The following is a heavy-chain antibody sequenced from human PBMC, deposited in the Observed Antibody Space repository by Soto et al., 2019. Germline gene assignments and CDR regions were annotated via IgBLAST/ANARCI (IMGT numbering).Heavy chain of an antibody. CDR1: GGTFTSYA. Sequence: ASVKVSCKASGGTFTSYAISWVRQAPGQGLEWMGWISTYYGNTNYAQILQGRVTMTTDTSTNTAYMELRSLRSDDTAVYYCARHSVAEYYFDYWGQGTLVTVSS. D-gene: IGHD6-6*01. J-gene: IGHJ4*02. CDR3: ARHSVAEYYFDY. CDR2: ISTYYGNT. V-gene: IGHV1-18*01.